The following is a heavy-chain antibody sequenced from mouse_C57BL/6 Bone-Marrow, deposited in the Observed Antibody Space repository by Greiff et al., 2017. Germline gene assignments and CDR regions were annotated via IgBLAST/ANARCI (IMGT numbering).Heavy chain of an antibody. CDR2: SRNKANDYTT. V-gene: IGHV7-1*01. Sequence: EVQVVESGGGLVQSGRSLRLSCATSGFTFSDFYMEWVRQAPGKGLEWIAASRNKANDYTTEYSASVKGRFIVSRDTSQSIHYLQMNALRAEDTASYYCARDGLNAMDYWGQGTSVTVSS. J-gene: IGHJ4*01. CDR1: GFTFSDFY. CDR3: ARDGLNAMDY.